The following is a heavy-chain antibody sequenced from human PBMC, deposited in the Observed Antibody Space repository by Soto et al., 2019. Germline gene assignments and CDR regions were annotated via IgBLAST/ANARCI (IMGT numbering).Heavy chain of an antibody. V-gene: IGHV3-74*01. CDR1: GFYFSDSW. Sequence: EVQLVESGGGLVQPGGSLRLSCVTSGFYFSDSWMHWVRQAPGKGPMWVARINIDGTSVSYAASVEGRFTLSRDNAKNTLYLEMSSLRAEDTAVYYCVRGNVAVAVRGLFDYWGQGTLVTVSS. CDR3: VRGNVAVAVRGLFDY. J-gene: IGHJ4*02. CDR2: INIDGTSV. D-gene: IGHD6-19*01.